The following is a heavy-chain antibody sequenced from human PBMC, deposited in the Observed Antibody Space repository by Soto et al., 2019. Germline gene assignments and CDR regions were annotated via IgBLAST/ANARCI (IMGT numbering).Heavy chain of an antibody. CDR3: ARRDYGGNSPFDY. D-gene: IGHD4-17*01. Sequence: GASVKVSCKASGYTFTGYYMHWVRQAPGQGLEWMGWINPNSGGTNYAQKFQGWVTMTRDTSISTAYMELSRLRSDGTAVYYCARRDYGGNSPFDYWGQGTLVTV. CDR1: GYTFTGYY. V-gene: IGHV1-2*04. J-gene: IGHJ4*02. CDR2: INPNSGGT.